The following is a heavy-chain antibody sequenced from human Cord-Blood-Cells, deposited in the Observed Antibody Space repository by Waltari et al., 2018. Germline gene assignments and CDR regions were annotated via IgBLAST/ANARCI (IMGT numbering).Heavy chain of an antibody. D-gene: IGHD1-26*01. V-gene: IGHV4-34*01. Sequence: QVQLQQWGAGLLKPSETLSLTCAVYGGSFSGYYWSWIRPPPGKGLEWIGEINHSGSTNYNPSLKSRVTISVDTSKNQFSLKLSSVTAADTAVYYCARHEEEWELLDYWGQGTLVTVSS. J-gene: IGHJ4*02. CDR3: ARHEEEWELLDY. CDR1: GGSFSGYY. CDR2: INHSGST.